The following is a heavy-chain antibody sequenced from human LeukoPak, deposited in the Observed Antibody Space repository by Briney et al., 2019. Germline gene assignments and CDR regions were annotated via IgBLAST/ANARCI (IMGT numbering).Heavy chain of an antibody. CDR3: VKTDY. Sequence: GGSLRLSCAASGFTFSNYAMSWVRQAPGEGLEWVSAISSSGVSTNYADSVKGRFTISRDNSKNRLYLQMNSLRAEDTALYYCVKTDYWGQGTLVTVSS. CDR1: GFTFSNYA. J-gene: IGHJ4*02. V-gene: IGHV3-23*01. CDR2: ISSSGVST.